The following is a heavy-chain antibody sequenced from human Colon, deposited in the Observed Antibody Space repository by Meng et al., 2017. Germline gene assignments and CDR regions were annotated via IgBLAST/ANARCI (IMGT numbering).Heavy chain of an antibody. J-gene: IGHJ5*01. CDR3: ARNYSAAETSWWLDP. CDR2: INPNSGST. CDR1: GYTFTSHY. Sequence: ASVKVSCKTSGYTFTSHYVHWVRQAPGQGLEWMGIINPNSGSTSYAQKFQGRLTMTRDTSTSTVYMEVSSLGSEDTAVYCCARNYSAAETSWWLDPWGQGTLVTIAS. V-gene: IGHV1-46*01. D-gene: IGHD2-21*01.